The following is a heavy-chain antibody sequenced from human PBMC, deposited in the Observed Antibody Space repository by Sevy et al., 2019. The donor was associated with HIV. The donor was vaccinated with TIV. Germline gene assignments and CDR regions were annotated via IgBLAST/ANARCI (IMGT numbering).Heavy chain of an antibody. CDR2: IYYSGST. CDR3: ARVGYYYGSGSYYPKNYYYYYGMDV. Sequence: SETLYLTCTVSGGSISSYYWSWIRQPPGKGLEWIGYIYYSGSTNYNPSLKSRVTISVDTSKNQFSLKLSSVTAADTAVYYCARVGYYYGSGSYYPKNYYYYYGMDVWGQGTTVTVSS. V-gene: IGHV4-59*13. J-gene: IGHJ6*02. D-gene: IGHD3-10*01. CDR1: GGSISSYY.